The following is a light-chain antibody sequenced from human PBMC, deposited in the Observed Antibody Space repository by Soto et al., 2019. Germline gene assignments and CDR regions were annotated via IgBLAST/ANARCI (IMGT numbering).Light chain of an antibody. CDR3: PQYVRAPYT. CDR2: GAS. Sequence: ENVLTPSTGTLSLSPGDRANLSCRAGQGGTWAYVAWYQQKPGQAPSLLIYGASIRATGVPDRFSGSGSGTDFTLTISRLEPEDFAVYYWPQYVRAPYTFGHGTSLEIK. CDR1: QGGTWAY. J-gene: IGKJ2*01. V-gene: IGKV3-20*01.